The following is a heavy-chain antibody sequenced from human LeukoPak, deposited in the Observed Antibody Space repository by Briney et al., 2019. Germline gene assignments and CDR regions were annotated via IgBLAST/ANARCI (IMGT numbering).Heavy chain of an antibody. CDR3: ARVGDDSSGYYYGRHDY. D-gene: IGHD3-22*01. J-gene: IGHJ4*02. CDR2: ISAYNGNT. CDR1: GYSFSTYG. V-gene: IGHV1-18*01. Sequence: GASVKVSCKASGYSFSTYGISWVRQAPGQGLEWTGWISAYNGNTKYAQKLQGRVTMTTDTSTSTAYMELRSLRSDDTAVYYCARVGDDSSGYYYGRHDYWGQGTLVTVSS.